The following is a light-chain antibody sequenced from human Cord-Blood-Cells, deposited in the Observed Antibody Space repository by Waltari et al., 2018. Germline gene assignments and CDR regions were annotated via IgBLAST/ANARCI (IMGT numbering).Light chain of an antibody. Sequence: QSVLTQPPSASGTPGQRVTTSCSGSSSNIGSNYVYWYQQLPGTAPKLLIYRKNRRPSGVPDRLSGSKSGTSASLAISGLRSEDEADYYCAAWDDSLSGPVFGGGTKLTVL. V-gene: IGLV1-47*01. CDR3: AAWDDSLSGPV. J-gene: IGLJ3*02. CDR1: SSNIGSNY. CDR2: RKN.